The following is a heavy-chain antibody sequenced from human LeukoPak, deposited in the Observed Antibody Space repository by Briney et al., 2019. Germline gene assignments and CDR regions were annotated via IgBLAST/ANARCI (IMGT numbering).Heavy chain of an antibody. D-gene: IGHD3-3*01. CDR3: ARDNFWSGEKYYYYGMDV. CDR1: GGTFSSYA. Sequence: ASVKVSCKASGGTFSSYAISRVRQAPGQGLEWMGGIIPIFGTANYAQKFQGRVTITADESTSTAYMELSSLRSEDTAVYYCARDNFWSGEKYYYYGMDVWGQGTTVTVSS. V-gene: IGHV1-69*13. CDR2: IIPIFGTA. J-gene: IGHJ6*02.